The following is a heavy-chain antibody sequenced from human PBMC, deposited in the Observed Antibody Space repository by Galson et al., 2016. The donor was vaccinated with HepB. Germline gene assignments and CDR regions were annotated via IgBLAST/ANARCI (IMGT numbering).Heavy chain of an antibody. CDR1: GFSFSTYA. J-gene: IGHJ4*02. D-gene: IGHD3-16*02. V-gene: IGHV3-23*01. Sequence: SLRLSCAVSGFSFSTYAMSWVRQAPGKGLVWVSTIGGSGDNTYYADSVKGRFTISSDNSMNTLYLQMNSLRAEDTAVYYCAKDLLSDYVWGSYRFQDWGQGAPVTVSS. CDR2: IGGSGDNT. CDR3: AKDLLSDYVWGSYRFQD.